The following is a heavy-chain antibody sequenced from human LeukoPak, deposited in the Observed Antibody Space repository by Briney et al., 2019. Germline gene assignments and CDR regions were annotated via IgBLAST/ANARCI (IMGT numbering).Heavy chain of an antibody. CDR2: ISESGTNI. V-gene: IGHV3-21*01. CDR3: VRYFEY. J-gene: IGHJ4*02. D-gene: IGHD3-10*01. CDR1: GFTFSSYS. Sequence: GGSLRLSCAVSGFTFSSYSMNWVRQAPRKGLEWVSSISESGTNIYYADSVKGRFTISRDNAKNSLYLQMNSLRAEDTAVYFCVRYFEYWGQGTLVTVSS.